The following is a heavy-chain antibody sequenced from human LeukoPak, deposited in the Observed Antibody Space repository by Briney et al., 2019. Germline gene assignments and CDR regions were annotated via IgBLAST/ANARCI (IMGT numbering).Heavy chain of an antibody. Sequence: GSLILSCAASGFTFSDYYMSWIRQAPGKGLEWVSYISSSSSYTNYADSVKGRFTISRDNAKNSLYLQMNSLRAEDTAVYYCARGGARGYATTSIVVVPAARFDYWGQGTLVTVSS. CDR2: ISSSSSYT. J-gene: IGHJ4*02. CDR1: GFTFSDYY. CDR3: ARGGARGYATTSIVVVPAARFDY. V-gene: IGHV3-11*06. D-gene: IGHD2-2*01.